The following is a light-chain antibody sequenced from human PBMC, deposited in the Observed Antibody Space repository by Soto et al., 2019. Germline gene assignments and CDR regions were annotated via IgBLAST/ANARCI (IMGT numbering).Light chain of an antibody. CDR3: QQYGSSPRT. CDR1: QSVSSNY. CDR2: GAS. V-gene: IGKV3-20*01. J-gene: IGKJ2*01. Sequence: EIVLTQSPGTLSLSPGERATLSCRASQSVSSNYLAWYQQKPGQAPRLLIYGASNRATGIPGRFSGSGSGTDFTLTISRLEPEDFAVYYCQQYGSSPRTFGQGTKVDIK.